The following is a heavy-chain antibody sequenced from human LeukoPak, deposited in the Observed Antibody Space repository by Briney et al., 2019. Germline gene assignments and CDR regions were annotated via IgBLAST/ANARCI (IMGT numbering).Heavy chain of an antibody. CDR1: GYTFTSYA. CDR2: INTNTGNP. D-gene: IGHD2-21*02. J-gene: IGHJ5*02. CDR3: ARGTGVVTAINWFDP. V-gene: IGHV7-4-1*02. Sequence: ASVKASCKASGYTFTSYAMNWVRQAPGQGLEWMGWINTNTGNPTYAQGFTGRFVFSLDTSVSTAYLQISSLKAEDTAVYYCARGTGVVTAINWFDPWGQGTLVTVSS.